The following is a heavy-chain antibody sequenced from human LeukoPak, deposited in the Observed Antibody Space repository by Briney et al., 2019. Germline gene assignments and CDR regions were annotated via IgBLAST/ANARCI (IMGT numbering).Heavy chain of an antibody. Sequence: ASVKVSCKASGGTFSSYAISWVRQAPGQGLEWMGGIIPIFGTANYAQKFQGRVTITADESTSTAYMELSSLRSEDTAVYYCASPRYDSSGYLSAFDIWGQGTMVTVSS. CDR1: GGTFSSYA. J-gene: IGHJ3*02. CDR2: IIPIFGTA. CDR3: ASPRYDSSGYLSAFDI. V-gene: IGHV1-69*13. D-gene: IGHD3-22*01.